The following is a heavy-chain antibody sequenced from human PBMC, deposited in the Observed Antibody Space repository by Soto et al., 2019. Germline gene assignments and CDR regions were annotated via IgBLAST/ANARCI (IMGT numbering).Heavy chain of an antibody. CDR3: ARDRRSYYGPQGYYYYGMDV. J-gene: IGHJ6*02. V-gene: IGHV4-31*03. CDR1: GGSISSGGYY. Sequence: SETLSLTCTVSGGSISSGGYYWSWIRQHPGKGLEWIGYIYYSGSTYYNPSLKSRVTISVDTSKNQFSLKLSSVTAADTAVYYFARDRRSYYGPQGYYYYGMDVWGQGTTVTVSS. D-gene: IGHD3-22*01. CDR2: IYYSGST.